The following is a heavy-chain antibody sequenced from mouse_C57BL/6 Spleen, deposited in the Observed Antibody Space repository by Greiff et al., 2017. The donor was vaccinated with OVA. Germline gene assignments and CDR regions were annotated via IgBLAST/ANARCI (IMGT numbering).Heavy chain of an antibody. CDR3: ARRGAYDYDKYFDV. D-gene: IGHD2-4*01. J-gene: IGHJ1*03. CDR1: GYAFSSSW. Sequence: QVQLQQSGPELVKPGASVKISCKASGYAFSSSWMNWVKQRPGKGLEWIGRIYPGDGDTNYNGKFKGKATLTADTSSSTAYMQLSSLTSEDSAVYFCARRGAYDYDKYFDVWGTGTTVTVSS. CDR2: IYPGDGDT. V-gene: IGHV1-82*01.